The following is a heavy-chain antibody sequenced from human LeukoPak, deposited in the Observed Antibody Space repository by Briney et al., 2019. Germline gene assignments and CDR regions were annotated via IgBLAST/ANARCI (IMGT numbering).Heavy chain of an antibody. V-gene: IGHV4-59*12. D-gene: IGHD3-22*01. CDR1: GDSIIGYY. CDR2: IHYSGSS. Sequence: SETLSLTCTVSGDSIIGYYWTGIRQPPGKGLEWIGYIHYSGSSNYNPSLQSRVTISVDTSRGHFSLKLTSVTAADTAVYYCARLLGSSGYAGDWYFDLWGPGALVTVSS. CDR3: ARLLGSSGYAGDWYFDL. J-gene: IGHJ2*01.